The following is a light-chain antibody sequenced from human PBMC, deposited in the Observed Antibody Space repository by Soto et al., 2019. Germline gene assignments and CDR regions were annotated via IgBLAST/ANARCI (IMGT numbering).Light chain of an antibody. J-gene: IGLJ2*01. V-gene: IGLV1-44*01. CDR1: SSNIGSND. CDR3: AAWDDSLNGPV. CDR2: SNN. Sequence: QSVLTQPPSASGTPGQRVTISCSGSSSNIGSNDVNWYQQVPGTAPKLLMYSNNQRPSGVSDRFSGSKSGTSASLAISGLQSEDEADYFCAAWDDSLNGPVFGGGTKLTVL.